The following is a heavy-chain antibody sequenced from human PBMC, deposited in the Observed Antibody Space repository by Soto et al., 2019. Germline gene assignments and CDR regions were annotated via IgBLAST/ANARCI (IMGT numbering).Heavy chain of an antibody. CDR2: ISYDGSNK. J-gene: IGHJ4*02. D-gene: IGHD1-26*01. CDR3: AKSPSYPVHFDY. V-gene: IGHV3-30*18. Sequence: QVQLVESGGGVVQPGRSLRLSCAASGFTFSSYGMHVVRQAPGKGLEWVAVISYDGSNKYYADSVKGRFTISRDNSKNTLYLQMNSLRAEETAVYYCAKSPSYPVHFDYWGQGTLVTVS. CDR1: GFTFSSYG.